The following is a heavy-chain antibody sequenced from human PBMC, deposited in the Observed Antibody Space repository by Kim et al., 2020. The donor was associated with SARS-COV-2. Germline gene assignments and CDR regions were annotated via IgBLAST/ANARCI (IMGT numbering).Heavy chain of an antibody. Sequence: ASVKVSWKVSGYTLTELSVHWVRQAPGKGLEWIGGFDPEEGEMSYAQKFQGRVTMTEETSTDIAYMELRSLRSEDTAIYYCATDRNYYGSGNFYGLDVWGKGTTVTVSS. CDR1: GYTLTELS. CDR2: FDPEEGEM. V-gene: IGHV1-24*01. CDR3: ATDRNYYGSGNFYGLDV. J-gene: IGHJ6*04. D-gene: IGHD3-10*01.